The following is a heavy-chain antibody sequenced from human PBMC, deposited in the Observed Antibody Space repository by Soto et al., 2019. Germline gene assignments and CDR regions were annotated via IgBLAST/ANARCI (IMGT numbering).Heavy chain of an antibody. J-gene: IGHJ4*02. D-gene: IGHD6-19*01. CDR2: IYYGGTT. Sequence: PSETLSLTCTVSGGSMRSYYWSWIRQPPGKGLEWIGYIYYGGTTNYNPSLKSRVTISVDTSKNQFFLMLNSVTAADTAVYYCARGSCSSVLDYWGQGTLVTVSS. CDR1: GGSMRSYY. V-gene: IGHV4-59*01. CDR3: ARGSCSSVLDY.